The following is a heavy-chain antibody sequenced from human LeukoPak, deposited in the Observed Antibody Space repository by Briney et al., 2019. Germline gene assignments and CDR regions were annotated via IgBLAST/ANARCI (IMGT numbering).Heavy chain of an antibody. CDR1: GFTFSEYG. V-gene: IGHV3-33*01. CDR3: AVLDFWSSFSVRDQYMDV. J-gene: IGHJ6*03. CDR2: VWHDGSNK. Sequence: GGSLRLSCAASGFTFSEYGMHWVRQAPGKGLEWVAIVWHDGSNKYYADSVKDRFTISRDNSKNMLYLQMNSLRGEDTAVYYCAVLDFWSSFSVRDQYMDVRGKGTTVTVSS. D-gene: IGHD3-3*01.